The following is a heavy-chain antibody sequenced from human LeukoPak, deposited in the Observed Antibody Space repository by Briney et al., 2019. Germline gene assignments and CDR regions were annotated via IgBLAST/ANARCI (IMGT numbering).Heavy chain of an antibody. J-gene: IGHJ4*02. V-gene: IGHV3-48*03. D-gene: IGHD2-2*01. CDR1: GLTFSNYD. CDR3: ARIYCSSTDCLFDY. CDR2: ISSGGSIK. Sequence: PGGSLRLSCAASGLTFSNYDTNWARHAPGKGLEWVSHISSGGSIKYYADSLKGRFTISRDNAKNSLYLQMNSLRAEDTAVYYCARIYCSSTDCLFDYWGQGTLVTVSS.